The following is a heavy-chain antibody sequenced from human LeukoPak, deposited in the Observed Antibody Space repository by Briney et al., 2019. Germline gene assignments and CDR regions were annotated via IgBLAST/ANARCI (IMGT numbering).Heavy chain of an antibody. CDR3: AKQMVERPHYYYMDV. Sequence: GGSLRLSCAASGFIFSSFGMHWVRQAPGKGLEWVAFIQDDESNKFYADSVKGRFTISRDNSKNTLFLQMNSLRPEDTALYYCAKQMVERPHYYYMDVWDKGTTVTVSS. J-gene: IGHJ6*03. CDR1: GFIFSSFG. D-gene: IGHD2-15*01. V-gene: IGHV3-30*02. CDR2: IQDDESNK.